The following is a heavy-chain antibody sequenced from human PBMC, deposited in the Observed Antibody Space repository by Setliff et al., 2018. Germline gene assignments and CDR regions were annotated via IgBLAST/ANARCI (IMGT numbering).Heavy chain of an antibody. CDR3: ARDFNGLALGF. J-gene: IGHJ4*02. CDR2: INPNTGDT. Sequence: ASEKVSCKASGYNFIGYYVHWVRQAPGQGLEWMGRINPNTGDTNYGQKFQGRVTMTRDTSISTVYMDLGSLRSDDTAVYYCARDFNGLALGFWGQGTLVTVSS. V-gene: IGHV1-2*06. CDR1: GYNFIGYY. D-gene: IGHD3-3*02.